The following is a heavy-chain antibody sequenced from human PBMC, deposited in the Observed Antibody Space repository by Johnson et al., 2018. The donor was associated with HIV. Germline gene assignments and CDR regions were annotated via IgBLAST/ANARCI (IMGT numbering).Heavy chain of an antibody. CDR1: GFTVSSNY. CDR3: ARAERSSSGVDAFDI. Sequence: QEKLVESGGGLVQPGGSLRLSCAASGFTVSSNYMSWVRQAPGKGLEWVAVISYDGSNKYYADSVKGRFTISRDNSKNTLYLQMNSLRAEDTAVYYCARAERSSSGVDAFDIWGQGTMVTVSS. CDR2: ISYDGSNK. J-gene: IGHJ3*02. D-gene: IGHD6-6*01. V-gene: IGHV3-30-3*01.